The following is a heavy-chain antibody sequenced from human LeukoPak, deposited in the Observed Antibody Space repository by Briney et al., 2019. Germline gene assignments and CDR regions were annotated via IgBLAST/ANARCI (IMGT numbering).Heavy chain of an antibody. CDR1: GFTFSSYA. D-gene: IGHD6-19*01. Sequence: GGSLRLSCAASGFTFSSYAMRWVRQAPGKGLEGVSAISGSGGSTYYADSVKGRFTISRDNSKNTLYLQMNSLRAEDTAVYYCAKAKFSGRYLFDYWGQGTLVTVSS. CDR3: AKAKFSGRYLFDY. V-gene: IGHV3-23*01. CDR2: ISGSGGST. J-gene: IGHJ4*02.